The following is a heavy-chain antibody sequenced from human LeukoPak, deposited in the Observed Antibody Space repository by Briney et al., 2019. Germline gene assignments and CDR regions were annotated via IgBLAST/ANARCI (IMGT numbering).Heavy chain of an antibody. CDR1: GFTFSSFL. D-gene: IGHD5-12*01. J-gene: IGHJ4*02. Sequence: GRSLRLSCAASGFTFSSFLMHWVRQAPGKGLEWVALISYDGSSKYYADSVKGRFTISRDNSKNTLYLQMNSLRADDTAVYYCARDPNSGYDPNRQLFDYWGQGTLVTVSS. CDR2: ISYDGSSK. V-gene: IGHV3-30-3*01. CDR3: ARDPNSGYDPNRQLFDY.